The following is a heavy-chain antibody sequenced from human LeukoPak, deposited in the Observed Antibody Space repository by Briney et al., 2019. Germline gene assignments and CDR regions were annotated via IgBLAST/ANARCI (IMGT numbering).Heavy chain of an antibody. CDR1: AGSVSSSSYY. CDR2: IYYSGST. D-gene: IGHD5-24*01. J-gene: IGHJ4*02. CDR3: ARAFGMATIFDY. Sequence: SETLSLTCTVSAGSVSSSSYYWGWIRQPPGKGLEWIGSIYYSGSTNYNPSLKSRVTISVDTSKNQFSLKLSPVTAADTAVYYCARAFGMATIFDYWGQGTLVTVSS. V-gene: IGHV4-39*07.